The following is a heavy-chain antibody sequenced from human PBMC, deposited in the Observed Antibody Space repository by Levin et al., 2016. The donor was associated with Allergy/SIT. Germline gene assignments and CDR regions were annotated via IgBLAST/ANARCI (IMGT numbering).Heavy chain of an antibody. J-gene: IGHJ4*02. Sequence: WVRQAPGQGLEWMGWISAYNGNTNYAQKLQGRVTMTTDTSTSTAYMELRSLRSDDTAVYYCARGGSGWYLGANWADYWGQGTLVTVSS. D-gene: IGHD6-19*01. V-gene: IGHV1-18*01. CDR3: ARGGSGWYLGANWADY. CDR2: ISAYNGNT.